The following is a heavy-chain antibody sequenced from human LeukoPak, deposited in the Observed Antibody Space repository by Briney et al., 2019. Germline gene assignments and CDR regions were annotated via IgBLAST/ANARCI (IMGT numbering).Heavy chain of an antibody. CDR2: INSDGSST. CDR1: GFTVSSNY. V-gene: IGHV3-53*01. Sequence: GGSLRLSCAASGFTVSSNYMSWVRQAPGKGLEWVSRINSDGSSTSYADSVKGRFTISRDNSKNTLYLQMNSLRAEDTAVYYCAKSVTTKRRVLFDYWGQGTLVTVSS. D-gene: IGHD5-12*01. J-gene: IGHJ4*02. CDR3: AKSVTTKRRVLFDY.